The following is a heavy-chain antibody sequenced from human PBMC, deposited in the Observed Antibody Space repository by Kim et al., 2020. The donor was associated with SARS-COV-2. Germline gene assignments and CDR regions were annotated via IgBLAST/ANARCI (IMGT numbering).Heavy chain of an antibody. D-gene: IGHD1-26*01. Sequence: NYAQKFQGRVTITADKSTSTAYMELSSLRSEDTSVYYCARTVIVGATYLYWGQGTLVTVSS. CDR3: ARTVIVGATYLY. V-gene: IGHV1-69*02. J-gene: IGHJ4*02.